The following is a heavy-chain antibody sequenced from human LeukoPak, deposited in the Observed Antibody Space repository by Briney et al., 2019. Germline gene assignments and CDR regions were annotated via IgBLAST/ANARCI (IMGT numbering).Heavy chain of an antibody. CDR2: INPNSGGA. CDR1: GYTFTGYY. V-gene: IGHV1-2*06. J-gene: IGHJ6*02. D-gene: IGHD4-23*01. CDR3: ARDLASNYGGNSGNYYYGMDV. Sequence: GASVKVSCKASGYTFTGYYLHWVRQAPGQGLEWMGRINPNSGGANFAQKFQGRVTMTRDTSISTAYMELSSLRSEDTAVYYCARDLASNYGGNSGNYYYGMDVWGQGTTVTVSS.